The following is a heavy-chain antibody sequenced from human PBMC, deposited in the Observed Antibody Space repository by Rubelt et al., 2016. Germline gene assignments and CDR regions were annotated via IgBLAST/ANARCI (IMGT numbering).Heavy chain of an antibody. Sequence: QVQLQQWGAGLLKPSETLSLTCAVYGGSFSDYYWNWIRQPPGKGLEWIGNVYSGGTTNYNPSLKSRVTISVDRPKNQFFPEVTSVTAADTATYYCARGGSGSYTGVLWFDPWGQGTLVTVSS. V-gene: IGHV4-34*01. CDR3: ARGGSGSYTGVLWFDP. D-gene: IGHD3-3*01. CDR2: VYSGGTT. CDR1: GGSFSDYY. J-gene: IGHJ5*02.